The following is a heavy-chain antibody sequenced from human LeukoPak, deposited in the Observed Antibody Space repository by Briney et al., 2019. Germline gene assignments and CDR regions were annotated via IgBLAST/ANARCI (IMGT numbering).Heavy chain of an antibody. J-gene: IGHJ4*02. CDR2: ISSDGSST. D-gene: IGHD6-19*01. Sequence: GGSLRLSCAASGFTFSSNWMHWVRQAPGKGLGWVTRISSDGSSTIYADSVKGRFTISRDNAKNPLFLQMSSLRAEDTAIYYCARISLSGWVNDHWGQGTLVTVSS. CDR3: ARISLSGWVNDH. V-gene: IGHV3-74*01. CDR1: GFTFSSNW.